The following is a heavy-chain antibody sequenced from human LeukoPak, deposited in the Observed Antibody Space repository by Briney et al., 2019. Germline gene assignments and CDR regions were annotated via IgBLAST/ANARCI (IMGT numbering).Heavy chain of an antibody. J-gene: IGHJ4*02. CDR1: GGSISNFY. Sequence: PSETLSLTCTVSGGSISNFYWSWIRQPPGKGLEWVGYIYSSGGTNCNPSLKSRLTVSLDTSKNQFSLKLTSVTAADTAVYYCARYNWNDETFDYWGQGTLVTVSS. D-gene: IGHD1-1*01. CDR2: IYSSGGT. CDR3: ARYNWNDETFDY. V-gene: IGHV4-4*09.